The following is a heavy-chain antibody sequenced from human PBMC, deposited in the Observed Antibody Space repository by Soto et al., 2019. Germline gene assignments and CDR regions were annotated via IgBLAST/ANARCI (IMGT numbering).Heavy chain of an antibody. CDR2: ISYDGGER. J-gene: IGHJ4*02. Sequence: ESGGGVVQSGGSLRLSCGGSGFIFSRYGMHWVRQAPGKGLEWVTGISYDGGERFYADSVKGRFIISRDNSKNRLDLQMSSLRPEDTAVYYCARDLPLYCRGDCNFDFWGQGTLVTVSS. D-gene: IGHD2-21*02. V-gene: IGHV3-30*03. CDR1: GFIFSRYG. CDR3: ARDLPLYCRGDCNFDF.